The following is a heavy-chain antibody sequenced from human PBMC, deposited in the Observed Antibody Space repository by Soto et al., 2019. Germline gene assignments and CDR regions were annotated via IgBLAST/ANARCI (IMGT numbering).Heavy chain of an antibody. CDR1: GGSISSSSYY. CDR2: IYYSGST. CDR3: ARRYGSGFDY. J-gene: IGHJ4*02. D-gene: IGHD3-10*01. V-gene: IGHV4-61*05. Sequence: SETLSLTCPVSGGSISSSSYYWSWIRQPPGKGLEWIGYIYYSGSTNYNPSLKSRVTISVDTSKNQFSLKLSSVTAADTAVYYCARRYGSGFDYWGQGTLVTVSS.